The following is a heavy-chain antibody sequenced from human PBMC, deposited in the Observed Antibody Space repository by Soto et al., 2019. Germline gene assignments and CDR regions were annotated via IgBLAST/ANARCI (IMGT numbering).Heavy chain of an antibody. Sequence: ESGGGLVKPGGSLRLSCAASGFTFSNAWMSWVRQAPGKGLEWVGRIKSKTDGGTTDYAAPVKGRFTISRDDSKNTLYLQMNSLKTDDTAVYYCTTLPGIAAPGYWGQGTLVTVSS. J-gene: IGHJ4*02. CDR3: TTLPGIAAPGY. CDR1: GFTFSNAW. V-gene: IGHV3-15*01. CDR2: IKSKTDGGTT. D-gene: IGHD6-13*01.